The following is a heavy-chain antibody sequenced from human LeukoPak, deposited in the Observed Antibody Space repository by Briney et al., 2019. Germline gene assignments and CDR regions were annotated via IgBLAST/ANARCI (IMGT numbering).Heavy chain of an antibody. CDR1: GVSFSGYY. D-gene: IGHD3-3*01. CDR3: ATRPYFWSGYYDY. J-gene: IGHJ4*02. V-gene: IGHV4-34*01. Sequence: SDTLSLTCAVYGVSFSGYYWSWIRQPPGKGLEWIGEINHSGSTNYNPSLKSRVTISVDTSKNQFSLKLSSVTAADTAVYYCATRPYFWSGYYDYWGQGTLVTVSS. CDR2: INHSGST.